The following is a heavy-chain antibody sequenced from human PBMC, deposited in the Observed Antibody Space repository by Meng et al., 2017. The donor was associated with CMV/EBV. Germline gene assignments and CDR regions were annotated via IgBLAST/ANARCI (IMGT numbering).Heavy chain of an antibody. D-gene: IGHD3-9*01. V-gene: IGHV1-69*10. CDR3: VFEGVDILTGSYRKFFDS. CDR2: IMPLSGFT. J-gene: IGHJ4*02. CDR1: GIPFRPHA. Sequence: SVKVSCKGSGIPFRPHAINWVRLAPGHGLEWMGGIMPLSGFTSYAQRFQGRITITADKSTSTTYMDLSSLTSEDAAVYYWVFEGVDILTGSYRKFFDSWGQGTLVTVSS.